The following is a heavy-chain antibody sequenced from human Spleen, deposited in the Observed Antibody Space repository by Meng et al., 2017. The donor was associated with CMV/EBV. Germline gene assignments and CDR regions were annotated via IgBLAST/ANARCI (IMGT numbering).Heavy chain of an antibody. Sequence: QVHLVQSGAEVKKPGASVTVSCKTSGYNFTTYYLHWVRQAPGQGLEWMGVIQPSGGDTSYAQKFQDRISMTRDTSTNTVYMELTSLRSEDTAMYYCARLYFYESGGHYYEDYWGPGTLVTVSS. CDR1: GYNFTTYY. CDR3: ARLYFYESGGHYYEDY. J-gene: IGHJ4*02. D-gene: IGHD3-22*01. V-gene: IGHV1-46*01. CDR2: IQPSGGDT.